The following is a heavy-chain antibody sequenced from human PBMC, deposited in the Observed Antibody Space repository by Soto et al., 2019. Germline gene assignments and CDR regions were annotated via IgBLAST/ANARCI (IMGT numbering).Heavy chain of an antibody. CDR1: GYTFTSYG. CDR2: ISAYNGNT. J-gene: IGHJ4*02. CDR3: ARDLYYYDSSGPTLYFDY. V-gene: IGHV1-18*01. Sequence: EASVKVSCTASGYTFTSYGISWVRQAPGQGLEWMGWISAYNGNTNYAQKLQGRVTMTTDTSTSTAYMELRSLRSDDTAVYYCARDLYYYDSSGPTLYFDYWGQGTLVAVSS. D-gene: IGHD3-22*01.